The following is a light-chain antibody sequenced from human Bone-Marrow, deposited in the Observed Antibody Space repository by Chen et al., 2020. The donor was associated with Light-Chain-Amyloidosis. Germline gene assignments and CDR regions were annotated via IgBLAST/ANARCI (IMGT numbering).Light chain of an antibody. Sequence: SYELTQPPSVSVSPGQTARITCSGDDLPTKYAYWYQQKPGQAPVLVIHRDTERPSGISERFSGARSGTTATLTISGVQAEDEAAYHCQSADSSGTYEGIFGGGTKLTVL. J-gene: IGLJ2*01. V-gene: IGLV3-25*03. CDR1: DLPTKY. CDR2: RDT. CDR3: QSADSSGTYEGI.